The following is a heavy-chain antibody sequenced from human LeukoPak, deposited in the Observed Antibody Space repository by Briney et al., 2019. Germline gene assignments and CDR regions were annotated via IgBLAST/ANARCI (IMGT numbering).Heavy chain of an antibody. CDR2: IYSGGST. CDR3: ARGGGNIVWY. V-gene: IGHV3-66*01. J-gene: IGHJ4*02. Sequence: ETLSLTCTVSGGSISSYYWSWIRRPPGKGLEWVSIIYSGGSTYYADSVKGRFTISRDNSKNTLYLQMNSLRVDDTAVYYCARGGGNIVWYWGQGTLVTVSS. CDR1: GGSISSYY. D-gene: IGHD5/OR15-5a*01.